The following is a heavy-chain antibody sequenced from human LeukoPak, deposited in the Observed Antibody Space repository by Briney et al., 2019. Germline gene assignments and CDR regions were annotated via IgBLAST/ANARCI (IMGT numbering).Heavy chain of an antibody. V-gene: IGHV3-30*01. CDR2: ISNVETNT. D-gene: IGHD3-10*01. CDR3: ARDSTYYYASGSSGPHYFDS. CDR1: GFTFSNYA. J-gene: IGHJ4*02. Sequence: GGSLRLSCAASGFTFSNYAMHWVRQAPGKGLEWVAVISNVETNTYYADSVKGRFTISRDNSKNTLYLQLNSLRAEDTSVYYCARDSTYYYASGSSGPHYFDSWGQGTLVTVS.